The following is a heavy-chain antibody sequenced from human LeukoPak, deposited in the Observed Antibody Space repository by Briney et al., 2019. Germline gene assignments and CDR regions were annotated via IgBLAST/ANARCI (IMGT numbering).Heavy chain of an antibody. CDR2: IWFDGSNK. D-gene: IGHD6-19*01. J-gene: IGHJ4*02. V-gene: IGHV3-33*08. CDR3: ARDGYSSGWRGYFDY. Sequence: GGSLRLSCAASGFTFSSYAMHWVRQAPGKGLEWVAVIWFDGSNKYYADSVKGRFTISRDNSKNTLYLQMNSLRAEDTAVYYCARDGYSSGWRGYFDYWGQGTLVTVSS. CDR1: GFTFSSYA.